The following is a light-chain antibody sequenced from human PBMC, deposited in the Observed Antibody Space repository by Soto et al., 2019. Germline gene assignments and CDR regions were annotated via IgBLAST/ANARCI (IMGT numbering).Light chain of an antibody. J-gene: IGKJ4*01. CDR1: QGISSW. Sequence: DIQMTQSPSSVSASVGDRVTITCRASQGISSWLAWYQHKPGKAPNLLIYAASILQSGVPSRFSGSGSGTDFTLTISNLQPEDFPTYYCQQADSFPLTLGGGTKVEIK. CDR2: AAS. V-gene: IGKV1-12*01. CDR3: QQADSFPLT.